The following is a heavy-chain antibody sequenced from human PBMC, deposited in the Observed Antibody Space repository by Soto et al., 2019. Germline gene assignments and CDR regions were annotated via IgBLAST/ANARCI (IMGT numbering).Heavy chain of an antibody. CDR3: ARDLGVGAASDY. CDR2: IIPILGIA. Sequence: SVKVSCKASGGTFNSYTISWVRQAPGQGLEWMGRIIPILGIANYAQKFQGRVTITADKSTSTAYMELSSLRSEDTAVYYCARDLGVGAASDYWGQGTLVTVSS. D-gene: IGHD1-26*01. CDR1: GGTFNSYT. V-gene: IGHV1-69*04. J-gene: IGHJ4*02.